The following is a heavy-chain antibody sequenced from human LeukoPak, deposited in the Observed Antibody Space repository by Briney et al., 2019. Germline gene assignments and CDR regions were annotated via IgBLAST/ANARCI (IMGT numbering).Heavy chain of an antibody. V-gene: IGHV3-21*01. CDR2: ISGGSNYI. CDR3: ARAGSVGSVDY. Sequence: GGSLRLSCAASGFIVSSYSMNWVRQAPGKGLEWVSSISGGSNYIYYADSLKGRFTISRDNAKNSVYLQMNSLRDEDTAVYYCARAGSVGSVDYWGQGTLVTVSS. J-gene: IGHJ4*02. CDR1: GFIVSSYS. D-gene: IGHD1-26*01.